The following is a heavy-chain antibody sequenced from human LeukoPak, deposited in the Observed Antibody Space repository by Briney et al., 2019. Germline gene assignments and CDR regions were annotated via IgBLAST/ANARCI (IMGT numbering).Heavy chain of an antibody. V-gene: IGHV4-39*01. D-gene: IGHD3-10*01. CDR3: ARSTRRYGSPDYFDY. J-gene: IGHJ4*02. Sequence: SETLSLTCTVSGGSISSNSYYWGWIRHPPGKGMVWSAIISYSVNTYYNPSLKSRVTISLDTSNNQFSLKLSSVTAADTAVYYCARSTRRYGSPDYFDYWGQGTLVTVSS. CDR2: ISYSVNT. CDR1: GGSISSNSYY.